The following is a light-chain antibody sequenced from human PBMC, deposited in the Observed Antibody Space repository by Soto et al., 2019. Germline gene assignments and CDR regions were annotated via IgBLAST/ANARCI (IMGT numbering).Light chain of an antibody. CDR2: EVS. CDR3: SSFAGSPVV. Sequence: QPVLTQPPSASGSPGQSVTITCSGTSSDVGEENYVSWYQQHPGKVPKLILYEVSKRPSGVPDRFSGSRSGNTASPTVSGLQAEDEADYYCSSFAGSPVVFGGGTKLTVL. V-gene: IGLV2-8*01. J-gene: IGLJ2*01. CDR1: SSDVGEENY.